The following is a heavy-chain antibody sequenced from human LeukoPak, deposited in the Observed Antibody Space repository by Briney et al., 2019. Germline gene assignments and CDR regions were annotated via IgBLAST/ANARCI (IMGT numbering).Heavy chain of an antibody. J-gene: IGHJ4*02. V-gene: IGHV4-59*08. CDR2: IYDSGST. CDR3: ARRSSRDGYSDY. Sequence: SETLSLTRTVSGGSISSYYWSWIRQPPGKGLEWIGYIYDSGSTNYNPSLKSRVTISVDTSKNQLSLKLSSVTAADTAVYYCARRSSRDGYSDYWGQGTLVTVSS. CDR1: GGSISSYY. D-gene: IGHD5-24*01.